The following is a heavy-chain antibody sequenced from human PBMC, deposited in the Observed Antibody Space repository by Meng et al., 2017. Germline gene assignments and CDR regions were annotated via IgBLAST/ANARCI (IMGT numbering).Heavy chain of an antibody. CDR2: IIPIFGTA. J-gene: IGHJ5*02. Sequence: VLMVQSGAEVRKPASPGKVSCKASGGTFSSYAISWVRQAPGQGREWMGGIIPIFGTANYAQKFQGRVTITADESTSTAYMELSSLRSEDTAVYYCAREIAAAYCGGDCYLWGQGTLVTVSS. CDR1: GGTFSSYA. V-gene: IGHV1-69*01. CDR3: AREIAAAYCGGDCYL. D-gene: IGHD2-21*02.